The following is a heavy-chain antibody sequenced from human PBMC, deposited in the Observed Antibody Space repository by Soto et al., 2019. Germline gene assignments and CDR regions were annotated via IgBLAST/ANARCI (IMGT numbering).Heavy chain of an antibody. CDR2: IYYSGST. CDR1: GGSISSGDYY. CDR3: ARDSDTGGVFGNHYYYYGMDV. V-gene: IGHV4-30-4*01. D-gene: IGHD3-3*01. Sequence: ILSLTCTVAGGSISSGDYYWSWIRQPPGKGLEWIGYIYYSGSTYYNPSLKSRVTISVDTSKNQFSLKLSSVTAADTAVYYCARDSDTGGVFGNHYYYYGMDVWGQGTTVTASS. J-gene: IGHJ6*02.